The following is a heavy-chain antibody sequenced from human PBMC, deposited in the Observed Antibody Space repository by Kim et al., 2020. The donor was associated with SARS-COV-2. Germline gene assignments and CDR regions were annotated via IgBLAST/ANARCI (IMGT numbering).Heavy chain of an antibody. CDR3: VRILSNSSGGGSHYCDL. J-gene: IGHJ2*01. CDR1: GGSFSGYY. CDR2: INHSGRT. Sequence: SETLSLTCAVYGGSFSGYYWSLIRQPPGKGLEWIGEINHSGRTNYNPSLKSRVTISVDTSKNQFSLKRTSVTAADADLFFCVRILSNSSGGGSHYCDLWG. D-gene: IGHD3-10*01. V-gene: IGHV4-34*01.